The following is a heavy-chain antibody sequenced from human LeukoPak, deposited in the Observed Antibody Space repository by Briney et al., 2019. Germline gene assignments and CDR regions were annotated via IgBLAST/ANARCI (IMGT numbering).Heavy chain of an antibody. D-gene: IGHD2-15*01. J-gene: IGHJ6*03. CDR3: AKNGDRGAYCTGGTCYPYFYYYMDV. CDR1: GFTFSTYA. CDR2: ISSTGGTT. Sequence: GGSLRLSCGASGFTFSTYAMSWVRQAPGKGLEWVSSISSTGGTTYYADSVKGRFTISRDNSKNTLYLQMNSLRAEDTAIYYCAKNGDRGAYCTGGTCYPYFYYYMDVWGKGTTVTI. V-gene: IGHV3-23*01.